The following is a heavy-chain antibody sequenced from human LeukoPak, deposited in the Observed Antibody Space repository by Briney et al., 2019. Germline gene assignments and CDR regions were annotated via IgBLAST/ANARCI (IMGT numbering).Heavy chain of an antibody. J-gene: IGHJ4*02. V-gene: IGHV3-21*01. Sequence: TGGSLRLSCAASGFTFSSYSMNWVRQAPGKGLEWVSSISSSSSYIYYADSVKGRFTISRDNAKNSLYLQMNSLGAEDTAVYYCARVAGTLDYWGQGTLVTVSS. D-gene: IGHD1-14*01. CDR1: GFTFSSYS. CDR2: ISSSSSYI. CDR3: ARVAGTLDY.